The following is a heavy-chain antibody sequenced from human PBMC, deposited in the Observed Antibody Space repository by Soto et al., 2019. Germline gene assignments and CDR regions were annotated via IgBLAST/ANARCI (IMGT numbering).Heavy chain of an antibody. D-gene: IGHD3-10*01. CDR1: GFTFSDYW. CDR2: IKTDGSEK. CDR3: ASSMGRGGNDY. J-gene: IGHJ4*02. V-gene: IGHV3-7*05. Sequence: EVQLVEFGGGLVQPGGSLRLSCAASGFTFSDYWMSWVRQAPGKGLECVANIKTDGSEKYYVDPVKGRFTISRDNAKNSLYLQMNSLRAEDTAVYYCASSMGRGGNDYWGQGTLVAVSS.